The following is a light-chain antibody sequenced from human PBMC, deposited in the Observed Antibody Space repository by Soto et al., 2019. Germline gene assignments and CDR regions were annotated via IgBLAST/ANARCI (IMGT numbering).Light chain of an antibody. J-gene: IGKJ1*01. CDR1: QSVSYSPTKKNY. CDR3: QQYYTTPPT. Sequence: ILMTQSPASLAVSLGERATINCKSSQSVSYSPTKKNYLAWYQQKAGQPPKVLIYWASTRESGVPDRISGSGSGTDFTLTISSLQAEDVAVYYCQQYYTTPPTFGQGTKVDI. CDR2: WAS. V-gene: IGKV4-1*01.